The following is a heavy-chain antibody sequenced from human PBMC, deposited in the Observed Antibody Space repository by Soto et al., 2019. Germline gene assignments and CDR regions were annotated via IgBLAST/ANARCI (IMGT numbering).Heavy chain of an antibody. Sequence: ASVKVSCKASGYTFTSYGISWVRQAPGQGLEWMGWISAYNGNTNYAQKLQGRVTMTTDTSTSTAYMELRSLRSDDTAVYYCARDVWGYCSSTSCYALGPWGQGTLVTVSS. CDR3: ARDVWGYCSSTSCYALGP. CDR1: GYTFTSYG. V-gene: IGHV1-18*01. CDR2: ISAYNGNT. J-gene: IGHJ5*02. D-gene: IGHD2-2*01.